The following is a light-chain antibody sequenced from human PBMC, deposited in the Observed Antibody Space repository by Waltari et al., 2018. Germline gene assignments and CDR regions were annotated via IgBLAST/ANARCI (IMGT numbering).Light chain of an antibody. J-gene: IGKJ5*01. CDR3: QHYNTYSRSIT. V-gene: IGKV1-5*03. CDR1: QSISSW. CDR2: KAS. Sequence: DIQMTQSPSTLSASVGDRVTIACRASQSISSWLGWYQQKPGKAPKLLIYKASTLESGVPSRFSGSGSGTEFTLTISSLQPDDFATYYCQHYNTYSRSITFGQGTRLEIQ.